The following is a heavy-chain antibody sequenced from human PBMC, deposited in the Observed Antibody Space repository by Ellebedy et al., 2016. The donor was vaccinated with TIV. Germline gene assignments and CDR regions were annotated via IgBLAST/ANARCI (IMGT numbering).Heavy chain of an antibody. CDR2: ISNDFSAT. V-gene: IGHV3-48*01. D-gene: IGHD3-16*01. CDR1: GFTFSSYS. J-gene: IGHJ4*02. CDR3: ARDGGEYN. Sequence: GESLKISCAASGFTFSSYSMNWVRQAPGKGLEWVSYISNDFSATYYADSVKGRFTISRDNSKNTLYLQMNSLRTEDTAVYYCARDGGEYNWGQGTLVTVSS.